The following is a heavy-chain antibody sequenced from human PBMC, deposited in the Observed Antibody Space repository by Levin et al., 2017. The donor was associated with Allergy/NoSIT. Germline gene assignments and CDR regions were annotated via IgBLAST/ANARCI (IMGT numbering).Heavy chain of an antibody. D-gene: IGHD4-17*01. J-gene: IGHJ4*02. Sequence: GESLKISCAASGFTFSSYGMHWVRQAPGKGLEWVAVISYDGSNKYYADSVKGRFTISRDNSKNTLYLQMNSLRAEDTAVYYCAKDMRGGDYGDYGGVGYWGQGTLVTVSS. CDR3: AKDMRGGDYGDYGGVGY. CDR1: GFTFSSYG. CDR2: ISYDGSNK. V-gene: IGHV3-30*18.